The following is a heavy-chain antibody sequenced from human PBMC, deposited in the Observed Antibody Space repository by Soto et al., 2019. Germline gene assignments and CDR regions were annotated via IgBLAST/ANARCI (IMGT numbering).Heavy chain of an antibody. Sequence: QVQLVQSGAEVKKPGASVKVSCKASGYTFTSYGISWVRQAPGQGLEWLGWISAYNGNTNYAQKLQGRVTMTTDTSTSTAYLELRSLRSDDTAVYYCERRSSSWYVAPFDYWGQGTLVTVSS. CDR3: ERRSSSWYVAPFDY. V-gene: IGHV1-18*01. J-gene: IGHJ4*02. D-gene: IGHD6-13*01. CDR1: GYTFTSYG. CDR2: ISAYNGNT.